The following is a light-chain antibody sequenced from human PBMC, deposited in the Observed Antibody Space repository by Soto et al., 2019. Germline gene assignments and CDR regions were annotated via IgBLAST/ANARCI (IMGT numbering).Light chain of an antibody. CDR2: DAS. CDR3: QQHNSYSYT. V-gene: IGKV1-5*01. Sequence: DIQMTQSPSTLSASVGDRVTITCRASQSISSWLAWYRQKPGKAPKVLIYDASSLESGVPSRFSGSGSGTEFTLTISSLQPDDFATYYCQQHNSYSYTFGQGTKVDIK. CDR1: QSISSW. J-gene: IGKJ2*01.